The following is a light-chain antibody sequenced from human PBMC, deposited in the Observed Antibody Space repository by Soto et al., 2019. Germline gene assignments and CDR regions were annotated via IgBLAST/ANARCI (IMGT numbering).Light chain of an antibody. CDR2: GAS. Sequence: EIVLTQSPGTLSLSPGERATLSCRASQSVSSSSFAWYQQKPGQAPRLLMHGASNRATGIPDRFSGSGSGTDFTLTISRLEPEDFAVYSCQHYDSSRRTFGQGTKVEIK. CDR3: QHYDSSRRT. CDR1: QSVSSSS. V-gene: IGKV3-20*01. J-gene: IGKJ1*01.